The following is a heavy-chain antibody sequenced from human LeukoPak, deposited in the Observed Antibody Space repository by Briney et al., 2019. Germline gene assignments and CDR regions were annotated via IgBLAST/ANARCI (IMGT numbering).Heavy chain of an antibody. Sequence: GGSLRLSCAASGFTFSSYWMSWVRQAPGKGLEWISVLYSSGYTKYADSVRGRFSISRDNSENTLSLQMNSLRAEDTAVYYCAAKGNGYSGTYVFAHWGRGTLVTVSP. CDR2: LYSSGYT. D-gene: IGHD5-12*01. CDR1: GFTFSSYW. CDR3: AAKGNGYSGTYVFAH. J-gene: IGHJ4*02. V-gene: IGHV3-66*01.